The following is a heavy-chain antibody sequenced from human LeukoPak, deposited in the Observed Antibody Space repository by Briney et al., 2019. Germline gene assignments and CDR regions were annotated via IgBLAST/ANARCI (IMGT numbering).Heavy chain of an antibody. CDR2: IYYSGSN. D-gene: IGHD3-22*01. CDR3: ARGGLESGYHSNDAFAI. Sequence: SSETLSLTCTVSGGSICGYYWSWIRQPPGKGVGWIGYIYYSGSNNYSPSLKSRVVIAVDTSKNQFSLRLSSMTTADTAVYYCARGGLESGYHSNDAFAIWGQGTLVSVSS. V-gene: IGHV4-59*01. J-gene: IGHJ3*02. CDR1: GGSICGYY.